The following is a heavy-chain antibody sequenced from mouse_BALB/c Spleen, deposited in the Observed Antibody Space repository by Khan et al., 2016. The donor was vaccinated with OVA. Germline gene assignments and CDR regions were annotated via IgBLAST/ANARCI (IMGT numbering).Heavy chain of an antibody. CDR3: ARQTYYHYYALDY. J-gene: IGHJ4*01. CDR1: GFSLTSYG. D-gene: IGHD2-10*01. CDR2: ICSDGST. Sequence: VQLQESGPGLVAPSQSLSITCTISGFSLTSYGIHWVRQPPGKGLEWLVVICSDGSTTYNSTLKSRLSITKDNSKSQVFLKMNSLQTDDTAMYYCARQTYYHYYALDYWGQGTSVTVSS. V-gene: IGHV2-6-1*01.